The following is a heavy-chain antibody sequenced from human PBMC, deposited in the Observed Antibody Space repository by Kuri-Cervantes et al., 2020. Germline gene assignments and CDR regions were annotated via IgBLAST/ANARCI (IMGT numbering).Heavy chain of an antibody. CDR2: ISYNGGAT. V-gene: IGHV3-64*02. J-gene: IGHJ3*02. CDR1: GFTLSSYS. CDR3: ARVGASGAFDI. Sequence: GESLKISCAASGFTLSSYSMHWVHQAPGKGLEYVSAISYNGGATSYADSVKGRFTISRDTSKNTLYLQMGSLGSEDMAMYYCARVGASGAFDIWGQGTMVTVSS. D-gene: IGHD1-26*01.